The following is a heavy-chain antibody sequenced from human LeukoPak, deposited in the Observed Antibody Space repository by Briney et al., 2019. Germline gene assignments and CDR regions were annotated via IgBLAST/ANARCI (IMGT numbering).Heavy chain of an antibody. CDR3: ARGDSSGYSMDY. Sequence: QPGGSLRLSCAASGFTFSNYVISWVRQAPGRGLEWVSSISGSAGATYYADSVKGRFTISRDNSKNTLYLQMNSLRAEDTAVYYCARGDSSGYSMDYWGQGTLVTVSS. V-gene: IGHV3-23*01. CDR2: ISGSAGAT. CDR1: GFTFSNYV. J-gene: IGHJ4*02. D-gene: IGHD3-22*01.